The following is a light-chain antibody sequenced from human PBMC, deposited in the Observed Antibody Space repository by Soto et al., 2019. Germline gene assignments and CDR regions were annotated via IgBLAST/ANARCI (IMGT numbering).Light chain of an antibody. V-gene: IGLV2-14*01. CDR1: STDVGRYNY. Sequence: QSALTQPASVSGSPGQSITISFTGTSTDVGRYNYVSWYQQHPGKAPKLMVYDVSNRPSWVSNRFSGSKSGITASLTISGPQAEDEADYYCTSYTSDSTYVFGTGTKVTVL. J-gene: IGLJ1*01. CDR3: TSYTSDSTYV. CDR2: DVS.